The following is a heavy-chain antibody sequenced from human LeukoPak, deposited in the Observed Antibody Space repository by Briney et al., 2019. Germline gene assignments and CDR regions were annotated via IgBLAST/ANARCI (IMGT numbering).Heavy chain of an antibody. CDR1: GFTFSSYA. CDR3: ARESYSSSPGY. CDR2: ISYDGSNK. Sequence: GRSLRLSCAASGFTFSSYAMHWVRQAPGKGLEWVAVISYDGSNKYYADSVKSRFTISRDNSKNTLYLQMNSLRAEDTAVYYCARESYSSSPGYWGQGTLVTVSS. D-gene: IGHD6-13*01. V-gene: IGHV3-30*04. J-gene: IGHJ4*02.